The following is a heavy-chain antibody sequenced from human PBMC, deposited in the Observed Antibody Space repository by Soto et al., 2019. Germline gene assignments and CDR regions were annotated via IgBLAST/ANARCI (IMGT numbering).Heavy chain of an antibody. CDR1: GFSFSNYA. D-gene: IGHD6-6*01. J-gene: IGHJ4*02. Sequence: PGGSLRLSCAASGFSFSNYAMNWVRQAPGKGLEWVSAISAGGSNTNYADSVKGRFTISSDNSKNTLYLQINGLRADDTAVYYCAKEYSTSFDYWGQGTPVTVSS. V-gene: IGHV3-23*01. CDR3: AKEYSTSFDY. CDR2: ISAGGSNT.